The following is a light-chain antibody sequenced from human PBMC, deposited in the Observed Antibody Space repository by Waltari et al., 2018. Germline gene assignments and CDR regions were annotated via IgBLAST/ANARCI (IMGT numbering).Light chain of an antibody. V-gene: IGLV1-40*01. CDR1: SSNIGAGYD. CDR2: DNN. Sequence: QSVLTQPPSVSGAPGQRVTISCTGSSSNIGAGYDVHWYRQLPGTAPKLLIYDNNHRPSGVPDRFSGSKSGTSASLAITGLQAEDEADYYCQSYDRSLSGSVFGGGTKLTVL. CDR3: QSYDRSLSGSV. J-gene: IGLJ2*01.